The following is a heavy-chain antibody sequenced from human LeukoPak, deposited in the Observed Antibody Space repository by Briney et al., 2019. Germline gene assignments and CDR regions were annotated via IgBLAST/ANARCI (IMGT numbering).Heavy chain of an antibody. V-gene: IGHV4-31*03. Sequence: SQTLSLTCTVSGGSISSGGYYWSWIRQHPGKGLEWIGYIYYSGSTNYNPSLKSRVTISVDTSKNQFSLKLSSVTAADTAVYYCARDVRYCSGGSCYYYYYYGMDVWGQGTTVTVSS. CDR3: ARDVRYCSGGSCYYYYYYGMDV. CDR2: IYYSGST. D-gene: IGHD2-15*01. J-gene: IGHJ6*02. CDR1: GGSISSGGYY.